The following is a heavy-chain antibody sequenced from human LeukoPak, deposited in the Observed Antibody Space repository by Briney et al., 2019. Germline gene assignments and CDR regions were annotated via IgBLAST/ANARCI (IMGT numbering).Heavy chain of an antibody. Sequence: GGSLRLSCAASGFTFSSYSMNWVRQAPGKGLEWVSSISSSSYIYYADSVKGRFTISRDNAKNSLYLQMNSLRAEDTAVYYCARVVLYSDILTGQNWFDPWGQGTLVTVSS. V-gene: IGHV3-21*01. J-gene: IGHJ5*02. CDR3: ARVVLYSDILTGQNWFDP. D-gene: IGHD3-9*01. CDR1: GFTFSSYS. CDR2: ISSSSYI.